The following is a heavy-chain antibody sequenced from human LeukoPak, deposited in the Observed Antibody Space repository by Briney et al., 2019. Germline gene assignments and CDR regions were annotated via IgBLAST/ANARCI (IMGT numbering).Heavy chain of an antibody. CDR2: IYPGDPDT. D-gene: IGHD3-22*01. Sequence: GESLKISCKGSGYSFTSYWIGWVRQMPGKGLEWMGIIYPGDPDTRYSPSFQGQVTISADKSISTAYLQWSSLKASDTAMYYCARQIDSSGYYDDAFDIWGQGTMVTVSS. CDR1: GYSFTSYW. J-gene: IGHJ3*02. CDR3: ARQIDSSGYYDDAFDI. V-gene: IGHV5-51*01.